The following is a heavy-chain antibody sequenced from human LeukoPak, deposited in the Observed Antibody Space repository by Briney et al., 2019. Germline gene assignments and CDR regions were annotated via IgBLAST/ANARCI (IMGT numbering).Heavy chain of an antibody. CDR1: GFTFSSYE. V-gene: IGHV3-48*03. D-gene: IGHD1-26*01. J-gene: IGHJ4*02. CDR2: ISSSGSTI. Sequence: GGSLRLSCAASGFTFSSYEMNWVRQAPGKGLEWVSYISSSGSTIYYADSVKGRFTISRDNAKNSLYLQMNSLRAEDTAVYYCARGQYSGSFYWGQGTLVTVSS. CDR3: ARGQYSGSFY.